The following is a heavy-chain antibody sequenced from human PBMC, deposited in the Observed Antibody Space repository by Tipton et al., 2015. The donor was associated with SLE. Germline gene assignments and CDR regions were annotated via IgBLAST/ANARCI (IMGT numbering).Heavy chain of an antibody. Sequence: TLSLTWTVSGDSISSCSYYWSWIRQPAGKGLVWMGRIYTSGSTNYYPSLKSRLTISVDTTKNQFSLKLSSVTAADTAVYSCARVYSSGWYNAFDIWGQGTMVTFSS. CDR1: GDSISSCSYY. V-gene: IGHV4-61*02. CDR3: ARVYSSGWYNAFDI. J-gene: IGHJ3*02. D-gene: IGHD6-19*01. CDR2: IYTSGST.